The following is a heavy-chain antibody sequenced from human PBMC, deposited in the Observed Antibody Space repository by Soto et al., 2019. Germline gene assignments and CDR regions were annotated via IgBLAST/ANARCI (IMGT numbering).Heavy chain of an antibody. D-gene: IGHD1-1*01. CDR1: GGSFSSDSFI. CDR2: IYYSGTT. CDR3: ARHALPGGGTGHGLHV. J-gene: IGHJ6*02. Sequence: SETLSLTCSVYGGSFSSDSFIWGWVRQFPGKGLEWIGYIYYSGTTYYNPSLRSRVIMSVDTSKNQFSLKLSSVTAADTAVYYCARHALPGGGTGHGLHVWAQWTTVTV. V-gene: IGHV4-31*03.